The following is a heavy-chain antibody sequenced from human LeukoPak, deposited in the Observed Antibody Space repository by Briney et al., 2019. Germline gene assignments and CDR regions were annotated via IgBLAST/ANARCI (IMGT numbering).Heavy chain of an antibody. Sequence: SGGSLRLSCAASGFTISSNAMSWVRQAPGKGLEWVSAISGSGGSTYYADSVKGRFTISRDNSKNTLYLQMNSLRAEDTAVYYCAKVGVVAAMGAFDIWGQGTMVTVSS. D-gene: IGHD2-21*02. CDR2: ISGSGGST. CDR1: GFTISSNA. J-gene: IGHJ3*02. V-gene: IGHV3-23*01. CDR3: AKVGVVAAMGAFDI.